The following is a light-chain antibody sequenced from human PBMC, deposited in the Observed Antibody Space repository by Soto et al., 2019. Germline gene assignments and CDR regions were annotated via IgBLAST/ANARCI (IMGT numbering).Light chain of an antibody. Sequence: DIQMTQSPSSLSASVGDRVTITCRASQSISSYLNWYQQKPGKAPKLLIYAASSLQSGVPSRFSGSGSGTDFTLTISSLQPEDFATYYCPQSYSTRHTFGGGTKVEIK. V-gene: IGKV1-39*01. J-gene: IGKJ4*01. CDR3: PQSYSTRHT. CDR2: AAS. CDR1: QSISSY.